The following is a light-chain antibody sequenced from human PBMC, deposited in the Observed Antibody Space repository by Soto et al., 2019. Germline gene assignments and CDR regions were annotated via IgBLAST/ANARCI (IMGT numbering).Light chain of an antibody. V-gene: IGLV2-14*01. CDR2: EVS. Sequence: QSALTQPASVSGSPGQSITISCTGTSSDVGGYNYVSWYQQHPGKAPKVIIYEVSNRPSGISSRFSGSKSGNTASLTISGPQAEDGADYYCSSFRSSSPLVFGGGTKLPAL. CDR3: SSFRSSSPLV. J-gene: IGLJ2*01. CDR1: SSDVGGYNY.